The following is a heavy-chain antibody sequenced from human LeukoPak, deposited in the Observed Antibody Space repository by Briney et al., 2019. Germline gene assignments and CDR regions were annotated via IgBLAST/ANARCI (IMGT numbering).Heavy chain of an antibody. CDR3: AKRDTSGLYYFDY. CDR2: ITNGGDNT. V-gene: IGHV3-23*01. J-gene: IGHJ4*02. Sequence: SGGSLTLSCAASGFTSSIYGMSWVRQAPGKGLEWVSSITNGGDNTYYADFVQGRFTIHRDDSKNSLHLQMSSLRAEDTAIYFCAKRDTSGLYYFDYWGQGTLVTVSS. D-gene: IGHD3-10*01. CDR1: GFTSSIYG.